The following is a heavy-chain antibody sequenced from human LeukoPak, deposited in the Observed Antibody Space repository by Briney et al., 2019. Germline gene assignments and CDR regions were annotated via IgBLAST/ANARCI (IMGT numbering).Heavy chain of an antibody. CDR2: INSDGRST. CDR3: ARGADSGYSSDN. D-gene: IGHD3-9*01. V-gene: IGHV3-74*01. J-gene: IGHJ4*02. Sequence: GGSLRLSCAASGFTFSSYWMSWVRQAPGKGLVWVSRINSDGRSTNYADSVKGRFTISRDNAKNTLYMQMNSLRAEDTAVYYCARGADSGYSSDNWGQGTLVSVSS. CDR1: GFTFSSYW.